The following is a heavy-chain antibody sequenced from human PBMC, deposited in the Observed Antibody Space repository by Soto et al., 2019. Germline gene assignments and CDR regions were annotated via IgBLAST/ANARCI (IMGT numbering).Heavy chain of an antibody. V-gene: IGHV3-30*18. D-gene: IGHD3-9*01. J-gene: IGHJ6*02. CDR1: GFTFSSYG. CDR2: ISYDGSNK. Sequence: QVQLVESGGGVVQPGRSLRLSCAASGFTFSSYGMHWVRQASGKGLEWVAVISYDGSNKYYADSVKGRFTISRDNSKNTLYLQMNSLRAEDTAVYYCAKDQSAAYYDILTGWPTNYYYGMDVWGQGTTVTVSS. CDR3: AKDQSAAYYDILTGWPTNYYYGMDV.